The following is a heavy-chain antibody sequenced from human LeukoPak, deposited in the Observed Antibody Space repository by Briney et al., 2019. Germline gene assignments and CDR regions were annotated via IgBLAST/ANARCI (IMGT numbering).Heavy chain of an antibody. CDR3: AVAGSSGWYYFDY. J-gene: IGHJ4*02. Sequence: SVKVSCKVSGYTLTELSMHWVRQAPGKGLEWMGGFDPEDGETIYAQKFQGRVTMTEDTSTDTAYMELSSLRSEGTAVYYCAVAGSSGWYYFDYWGQGTLVTVSS. V-gene: IGHV1-24*01. CDR1: GYTLTELS. CDR2: FDPEDGET. D-gene: IGHD6-19*01.